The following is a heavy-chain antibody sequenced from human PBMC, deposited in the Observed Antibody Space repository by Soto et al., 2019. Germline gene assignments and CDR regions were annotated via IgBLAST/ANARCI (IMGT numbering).Heavy chain of an antibody. CDR2: IWYDGSSK. CDR1: GFTFSSYG. V-gene: IGHV3-33*01. CDR3: ARDTKQLVAVYYYYGMDV. D-gene: IGHD6-6*01. J-gene: IGHJ6*02. Sequence: PGGSLRLSCAASGFTFSSYGMHWVRQAPGKGLEWVAVIWYDGSSKYYADSVKGRFTISRDNSKNTLYLQMNSLRAEDTAVYYCARDTKQLVAVYYYYGMDVWGQGTTVTVSS.